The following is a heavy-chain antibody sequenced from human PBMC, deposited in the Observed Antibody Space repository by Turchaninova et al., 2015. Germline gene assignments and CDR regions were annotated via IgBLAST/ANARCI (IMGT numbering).Heavy chain of an antibody. CDR3: ARTHGSSTSCLGVDP. CDR2: INAGNVKT. J-gene: IGHJ5*02. V-gene: IGHV1-3*01. CDR1: GYTFTNYG. D-gene: IGHD2-2*01. Sequence: QVQLVQSGTEVRKPGASVKVSCKASGYTFTNYGIHWVRQAPGQRLEWMGWINAGNVKTKYSQKFQGRHPFTRETSASTAYMGLSILRFEDTAVYYCARTHGSSTSCLGVDPWGQGSLVTVSS.